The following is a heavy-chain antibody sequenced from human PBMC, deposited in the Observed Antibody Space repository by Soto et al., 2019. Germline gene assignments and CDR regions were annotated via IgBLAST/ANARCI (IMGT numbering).Heavy chain of an antibody. Sequence: QVQLVQSGAEVKKPGSSVKVSCKASGGTFSSYAISWVRQAPGQGLEWMGGIIPIFGTANYAQKFQGRVTITADKSTSTAYMELSSLRSEDTAVYYCAIQGYCSSTSCLKYRIAAADYWGQGTLVTVSS. J-gene: IGHJ4*02. CDR2: IIPIFGTA. CDR3: AIQGYCSSTSCLKYRIAAADY. CDR1: GGTFSSYA. D-gene: IGHD2-2*01. V-gene: IGHV1-69*06.